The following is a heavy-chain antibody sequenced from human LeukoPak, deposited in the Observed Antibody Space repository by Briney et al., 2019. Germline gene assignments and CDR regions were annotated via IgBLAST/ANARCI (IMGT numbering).Heavy chain of an antibody. CDR1: GGSISSSSYY. CDR2: IYYSGST. Sequence: PSETLSLTCTVSGGSISSSSYYWGWIRQPPGKGLEWIGSIYYSGSTYYNPSLKSRVTISVDTSKNQFSLKLSSVTAADTAVYYCARVNLRNNYYDSSGYYSDDYYMDVWGKGTTVTVSS. CDR3: ARVNLRNNYYDSSGYYSDDYYMDV. D-gene: IGHD3-22*01. J-gene: IGHJ6*03. V-gene: IGHV4-39*07.